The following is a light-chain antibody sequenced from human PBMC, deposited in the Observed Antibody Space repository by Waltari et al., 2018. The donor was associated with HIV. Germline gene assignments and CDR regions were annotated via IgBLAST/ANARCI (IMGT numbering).Light chain of an antibody. CDR2: EVN. V-gene: IGLV2-8*01. CDR1: SSDVGYYNY. J-gene: IGLJ2*01. CDR3: SSCAHSSNPYVV. Sequence: QSALTQPPSASGSPGQSVTISCTGTSSDVGYYNYVSWYQQHQGKAPKLMIYEVNKRPSGFPDRFSGSKSGNPASLTVSGLQAEDEADYYCSSCAHSSNPYVVFGGGTKLTVL.